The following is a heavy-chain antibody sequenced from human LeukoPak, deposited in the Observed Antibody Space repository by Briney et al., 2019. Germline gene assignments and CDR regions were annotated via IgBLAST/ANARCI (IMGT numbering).Heavy chain of an antibody. CDR2: INPNSGGT. Sequence: ASVKVSYKASGYTFTGYYMHWVRQAPGQGLEWMGWINPNSGGTNYAQKFQGRVTMTRDTSISTAYMELSRLRSDDTAVYYCAREGSGSSNWFDPWGQGTLVTVSS. D-gene: IGHD1-26*01. V-gene: IGHV1-2*02. CDR3: AREGSGSSNWFDP. CDR1: GYTFTGYY. J-gene: IGHJ5*02.